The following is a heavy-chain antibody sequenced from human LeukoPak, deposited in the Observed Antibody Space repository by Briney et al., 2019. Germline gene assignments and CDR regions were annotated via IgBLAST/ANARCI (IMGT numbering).Heavy chain of an antibody. Sequence: GSLRLSCAASGFTFSSYSMNWVRQPPGKGLEWIGEINHSGSTNYNPSLKSRVTISVDTSKNQFSLKLSSVTAADTAVYYCARPRYYYDSSGYRYWGQGTLVTVSS. V-gene: IGHV4-34*01. CDR1: GFTFSSYS. J-gene: IGHJ4*02. CDR3: ARPRYYYDSSGYRY. CDR2: INHSGST. D-gene: IGHD3-22*01.